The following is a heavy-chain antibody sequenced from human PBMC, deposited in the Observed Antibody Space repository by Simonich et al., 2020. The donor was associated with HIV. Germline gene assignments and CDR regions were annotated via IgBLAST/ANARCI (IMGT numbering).Heavy chain of an antibody. Sequence: QVQLQESGPGLVKPSETLSLTCTVSGGSISGYYWSWIRQPPGKGLEWIGYIYYRGGTNYNPSHKSRGTISVDTSKNQFSLKLSSVTAADTAVYYCARGGNWFDYWGQGTLVTVSS. CDR2: IYYRGGT. J-gene: IGHJ4*02. V-gene: IGHV4-59*12. CDR3: ARGGNWFDY. CDR1: GGSISGYY. D-gene: IGHD1-20*01.